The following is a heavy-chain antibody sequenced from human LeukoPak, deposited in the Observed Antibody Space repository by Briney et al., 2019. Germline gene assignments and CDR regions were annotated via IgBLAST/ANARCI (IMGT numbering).Heavy chain of an antibody. V-gene: IGHV4-39*07. D-gene: IGHD1-26*01. Sequence: SETLSLTCTVSGGSISSSSYYWGWIRQPPGKGLEWIGSIYYSGSTYYNPSLKSRVTISVDTSKNQFSLKLSSVTAADTAVYYCARSRLELGATDCSFDYWGQGILVTVSS. J-gene: IGHJ4*02. CDR2: IYYSGST. CDR1: GGSISSSSYY. CDR3: ARSRLELGATDCSFDY.